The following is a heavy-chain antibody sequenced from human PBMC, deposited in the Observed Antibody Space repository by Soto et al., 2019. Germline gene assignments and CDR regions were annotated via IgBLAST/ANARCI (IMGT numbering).Heavy chain of an antibody. CDR1: GFTFSTYA. J-gene: IGHJ4*02. CDR2: INHGGDAT. V-gene: IGHV3-23*01. Sequence: EVQLLESGGGLVQGGSLRLACAASGFTFSTYAMSWVRQAPGKGLDWVSAINHGGDATWYADSVKGRFTLSRDNSRSTLFLQMNTLRAEDTAIYYCVKGSQGYRPYYFDTWGQGTLVTVSS. D-gene: IGHD3-10*01. CDR3: VKGSQGYRPYYFDT.